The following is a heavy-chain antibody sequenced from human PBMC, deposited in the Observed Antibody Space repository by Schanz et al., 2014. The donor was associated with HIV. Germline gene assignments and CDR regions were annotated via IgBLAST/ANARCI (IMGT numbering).Heavy chain of an antibody. CDR3: AKDRLVWFGEFNGLDA. Sequence: EVQLVESGGGLVQPGGSLRLPCVVSGFTFSSYAMGWVRQAPGKGLEWVSSISGTGGSKYYADSVKGRFSISRDNSKNTLSLQMNSLRGEDAALYYCAKDRLVWFGEFNGLDAWGQGTTVFVSS. CDR2: ISGTGGSK. V-gene: IGHV3-23*04. D-gene: IGHD3-10*01. CDR1: GFTFSSYA. J-gene: IGHJ6*02.